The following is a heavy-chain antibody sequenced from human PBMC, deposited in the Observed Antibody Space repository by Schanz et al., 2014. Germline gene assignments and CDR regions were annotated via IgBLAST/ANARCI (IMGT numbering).Heavy chain of an antibody. Sequence: VQLVESGGGVVQPGRSLRLSCAASGFTFSSNSMNWVRQAPGKGLEWLSYISDSGTYTNYADSVTGRFTISRDNAKNTLYLQMNSLRAEDTAVYYCARDGYSVVVISPTESFDIWGQGTMVTVSP. V-gene: IGHV3-21*05. CDR3: ARDGYSVVVISPTESFDI. D-gene: IGHD2-21*01. CDR2: ISDSGTYT. CDR1: GFTFSSNS. J-gene: IGHJ3*02.